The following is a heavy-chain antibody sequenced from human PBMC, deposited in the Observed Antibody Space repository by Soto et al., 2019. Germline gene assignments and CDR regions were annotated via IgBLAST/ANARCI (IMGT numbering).Heavy chain of an antibody. D-gene: IGHD3-10*01. Sequence: VQLLESGGGLVQPGGSLRLSCAASGFTFSSSDMTWVRQGPGKGLEWVSTIDGSGTVTYYADSVEGRFTISRDYSKNTLHLQMNSLGADDTAVYYCAKNSGWFHSWGQGTLVTVSS. CDR1: GFTFSSSD. CDR3: AKNSGWFHS. V-gene: IGHV3-23*05. CDR2: IDGSGTVT. J-gene: IGHJ5*01.